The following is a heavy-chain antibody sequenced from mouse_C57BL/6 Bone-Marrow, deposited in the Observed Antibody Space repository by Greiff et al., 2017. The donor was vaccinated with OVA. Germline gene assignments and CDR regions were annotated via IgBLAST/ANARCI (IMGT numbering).Heavy chain of an antibody. V-gene: IGHV5-17*01. D-gene: IGHD2-12*01. Sequence: VQLKESGGGLVKPGGSLKLSCAASGFTFSDYGMHWVRQAPEKGLEWVAYISSGSSTIYYADTVKGRFTISRDNAKNTLCLQMTSLRSEDTAMYYCARNYYSYFDYWGQGTTLTVSS. CDR2: ISSGSSTI. CDR3: ARNYYSYFDY. J-gene: IGHJ2*01. CDR1: GFTFSDYG.